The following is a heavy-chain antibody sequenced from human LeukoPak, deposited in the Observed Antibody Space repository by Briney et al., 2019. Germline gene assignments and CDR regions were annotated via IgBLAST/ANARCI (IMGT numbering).Heavy chain of an antibody. Sequence: ASVKVSCKASGYTFTGYYMHWVRQAPGQGLEWMGWINPNSGGTNYAQKFQGRVTMTRDTSISTAYMELSRLRSDDTAVYYCARDNVWGSYRWFVSNWFDPWGQGTLVTVSS. V-gene: IGHV1-2*02. D-gene: IGHD3-16*02. J-gene: IGHJ5*02. CDR3: ARDNVWGSYRWFVSNWFDP. CDR1: GYTFTGYY. CDR2: INPNSGGT.